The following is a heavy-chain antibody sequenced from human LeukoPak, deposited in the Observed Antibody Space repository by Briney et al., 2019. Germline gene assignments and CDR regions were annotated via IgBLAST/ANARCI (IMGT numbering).Heavy chain of an antibody. D-gene: IGHD5-12*01. CDR3: ARDSDSGYGPFAS. V-gene: IGHV3-53*01. CDR2: IHSGGTT. CDR1: GFTVSNNY. Sequence: PGGSLRLSCAASGFTVSNNYMSWVSQAPGKGLEWVSVIHSGGTTNYADSVQGRFTISRDNSKTTVYLHMNSLRAEDTAVYYCARDSDSGYGPFASWGQGTLVTVSS. J-gene: IGHJ4*02.